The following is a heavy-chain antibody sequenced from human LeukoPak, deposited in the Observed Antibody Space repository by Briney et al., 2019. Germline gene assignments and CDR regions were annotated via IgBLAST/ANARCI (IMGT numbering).Heavy chain of an antibody. CDR1: GFTFSSYA. V-gene: IGHV3-23*01. CDR2: ISGSGGST. Sequence: GSLRLSCAASGFTFSSYAMSWVRQAPGKGLEWVSAISGSGGSTYCADSVKGRFTISRDNSKNTLYLQMNSLRAEDTAVYYCAKRPRIAAAGTSDWFDPWGQGTLVTVSS. CDR3: AKRPRIAAAGTSDWFDP. D-gene: IGHD6-13*01. J-gene: IGHJ5*02.